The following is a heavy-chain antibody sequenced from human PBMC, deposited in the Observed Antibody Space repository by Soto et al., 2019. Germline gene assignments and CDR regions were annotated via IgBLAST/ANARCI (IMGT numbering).Heavy chain of an antibody. J-gene: IGHJ4*02. CDR2: INPANGAT. Sequence: QVQLVQSGAEVKKPGASVKVSCKTSGYTFITFFLHWMRQAPGQRLEWMGWINPANGATMYSQKFLGRVSLTRDTSATTAFMELTSLTSEDTAVYFCARGPSSGCFDSWGQGTLVTVSS. D-gene: IGHD5-12*01. CDR3: ARGPSSGCFDS. V-gene: IGHV1-3*01. CDR1: GYTFITFF.